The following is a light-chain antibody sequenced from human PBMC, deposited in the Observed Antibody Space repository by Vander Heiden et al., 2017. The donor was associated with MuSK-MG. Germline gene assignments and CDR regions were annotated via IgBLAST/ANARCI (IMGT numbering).Light chain of an antibody. J-gene: IGLJ2*01. CDR3: QAWDSSTVV. CDR1: KLGDKY. V-gene: IGLV3-1*01. Sequence: SYELTQPPSVSVSPGQTASITCSGDKLGDKYACWYQQKPGQSPVLGIYQDSKRPSGIPERFSGSNSGNTATLTISGTQAMDEADYYCQAWDSSTVVFGGGTKLTGL. CDR2: QDS.